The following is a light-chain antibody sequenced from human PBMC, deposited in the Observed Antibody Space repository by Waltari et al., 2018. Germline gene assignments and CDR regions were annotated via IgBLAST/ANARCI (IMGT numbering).Light chain of an antibody. CDR2: DVT. Sequence: QSALTQPASVSGSPGQSITISCIGTSSDIGGYNYVSWYQQPPGKAPKVMIYDVTKRPSGVSNRFSGSKPVSTASLTTSALQAADEADYYCSSYTSSNTWVFGGGTKLTVL. CDR3: SSYTSSNTWV. CDR1: SSDIGGYNY. V-gene: IGLV2-14*01. J-gene: IGLJ3*02.